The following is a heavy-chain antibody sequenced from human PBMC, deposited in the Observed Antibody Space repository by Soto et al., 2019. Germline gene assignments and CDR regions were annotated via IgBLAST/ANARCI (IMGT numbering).Heavy chain of an antibody. CDR2: IKSKTDGGTT. CDR3: TTDPRGAYGDGFDY. CDR1: GFTFSNAW. J-gene: IGHJ4*02. D-gene: IGHD4-17*01. Sequence: PGGSLRLSCAASGFTFSNAWMSWVRQAPGKGLEWVGRIKSKTDGGTTDYAAPVKGRFTISRDDSKNTLYLQMNSLKTEDTAVYYCTTDPRGAYGDGFDYWGQGTLVTVSS. V-gene: IGHV3-15*01.